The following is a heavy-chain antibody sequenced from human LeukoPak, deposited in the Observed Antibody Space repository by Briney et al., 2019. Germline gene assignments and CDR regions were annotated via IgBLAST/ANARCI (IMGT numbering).Heavy chain of an antibody. V-gene: IGHV3-23*01. CDR2: ISGSGGST. CDR1: GFTFSSYA. J-gene: IGHJ3*02. Sequence: GGSLRLSCAASGFTFSSYAMSWVRQAPGKGLEWVSAISGSGGSTYYADSVKGRFTTSRDNSKNTLYLQMNSLRAEDTAVYYCARPRYCTNGVCYANDAFDIWGQGTMVTVSS. CDR3: ARPRYCTNGVCYANDAFDI. D-gene: IGHD2-8*01.